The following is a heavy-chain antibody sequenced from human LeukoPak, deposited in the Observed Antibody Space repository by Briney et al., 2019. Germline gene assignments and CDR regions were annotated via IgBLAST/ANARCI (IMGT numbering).Heavy chain of an antibody. CDR3: ATRTTVSFFDY. Sequence: GGSLRLSCAASGFTFSSFGMHWVRQAPGKGLEWVAFIQYDGSNKYYADSVKGRFTISRDNSKNTLSLQMNSLRTEDTAAYYCATRTTVSFFDYWGQGTLVTVSS. J-gene: IGHJ4*02. D-gene: IGHD4-11*01. CDR1: GFTFSSFG. V-gene: IGHV3-30*02. CDR2: IQYDGSNK.